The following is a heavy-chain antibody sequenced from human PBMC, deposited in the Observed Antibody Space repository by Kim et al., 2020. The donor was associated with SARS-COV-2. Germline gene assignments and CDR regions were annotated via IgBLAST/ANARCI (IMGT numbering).Heavy chain of an antibody. Sequence: GGSLRLSCAATGFSFGSYAMSWVRQAPGQGLEWVSYIRGGGAGTQYADSVKGRFTISRDNSKNTLYLHMNGLRVDDTATYYCAKSALGIKNDAFVVWAQG. V-gene: IGHV3-23*01. CDR1: GFSFGSYA. J-gene: IGHJ3*01. CDR3: AKSALGIKNDAFVV. D-gene: IGHD3-16*01. CDR2: IRGGGAGT.